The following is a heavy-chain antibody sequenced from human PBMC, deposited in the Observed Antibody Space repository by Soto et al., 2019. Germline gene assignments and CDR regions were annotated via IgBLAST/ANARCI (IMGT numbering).Heavy chain of an antibody. CDR1: GHSDTTKDFF. Sequence: SETLSLTCTVSGHSDTTKDFFCSWLRQAPGRGLEWIAYIYHGGTTHYNPAFRSRVTMSVDTAKTQFSLNLASVTAADTAVYYCARGRPNIFGAGSALDFWGQGTPLTVSS. V-gene: IGHV4-30-4*08. J-gene: IGHJ4*02. CDR3: ARGRPNIFGAGSALDF. CDR2: IYHGGTT. D-gene: IGHD3-16*01.